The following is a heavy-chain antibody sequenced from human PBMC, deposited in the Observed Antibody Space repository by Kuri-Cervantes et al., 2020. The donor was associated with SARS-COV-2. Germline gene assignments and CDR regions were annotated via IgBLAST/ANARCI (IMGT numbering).Heavy chain of an antibody. V-gene: IGHV1-2*02. Sequence: ASVKVSCKASGYTFTGYYMHWVRQAPGQGLEWMGWINPNSGGTNYAQKFQGRVTMTRDTSISTAYMELSSLRSEDTAVYYCARGDVRHQMPIYYYYMDVWGKGTTVTVSS. J-gene: IGHJ6*03. CDR3: ARGDVRHQMPIYYYYMDV. CDR1: GYTFTGYY. D-gene: IGHD2-2*01. CDR2: INPNSGGT.